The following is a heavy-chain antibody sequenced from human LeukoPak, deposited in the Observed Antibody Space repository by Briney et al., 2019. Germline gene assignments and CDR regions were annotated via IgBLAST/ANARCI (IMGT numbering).Heavy chain of an antibody. V-gene: IGHV3-33*01. CDR3: ARQIRPPDHSSSDLFDY. CDR1: GFTFSSYG. J-gene: IGHJ4*02. D-gene: IGHD6-6*01. CDR2: IWHDGSNK. Sequence: GGSLRLSCAASGFTFSSYGMHWVRQAPGKGLEWVAVIWHDGSNKYHADSVKGRFTISRDNSKNTLYLQMNSLRAEDTAVYYCARQIRPPDHSSSDLFDYWGQGTLVTVSS.